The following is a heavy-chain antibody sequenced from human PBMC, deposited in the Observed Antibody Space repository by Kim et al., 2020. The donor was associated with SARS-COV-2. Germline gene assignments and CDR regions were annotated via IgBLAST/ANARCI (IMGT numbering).Heavy chain of an antibody. Sequence: SVKGRFTISRDNAKNSLYLQMNSLRAEDTAVYYCARSRGSGTPMNDAFDIWGQGTMVTVSS. CDR3: ARSRGSGTPMNDAFDI. D-gene: IGHD3-10*01. V-gene: IGHV3-21*01. J-gene: IGHJ3*02.